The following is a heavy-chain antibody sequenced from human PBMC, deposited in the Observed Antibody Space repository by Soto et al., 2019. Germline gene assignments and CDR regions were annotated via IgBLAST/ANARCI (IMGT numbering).Heavy chain of an antibody. V-gene: IGHV4-31*03. Sequence: SETLSLTCTVSGGSISSGGYYWSWIRQHPGKGLEWIGYIYYSGNTYYNPSLKSRIIISADTSKKQFSLKLSSVTAADTAVYYCARQSDSNYDDWFDPWGQGTLVTSPQ. CDR1: GGSISSGGYY. CDR2: IYYSGNT. D-gene: IGHD4-4*01. CDR3: ARQSDSNYDDWFDP. J-gene: IGHJ5*02.